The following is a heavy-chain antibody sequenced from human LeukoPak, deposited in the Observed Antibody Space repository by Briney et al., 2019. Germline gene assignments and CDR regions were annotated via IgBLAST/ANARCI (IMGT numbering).Heavy chain of an antibody. CDR1: GFTFSSYA. D-gene: IGHD1-20*01. J-gene: IGHJ6*02. V-gene: IGHV3-30-3*01. Sequence: PGGSLRLSCAASGFTFSSYAMHWVRQAPGKGLEWVAVISYDGSNKYYADSVKGRFTISRDNSKNTLYLQMNSLRAEDTAVYYCARDLRVTGSMVDYYYGMDVWGQGTTVTVSS. CDR3: ARDLRVTGSMVDYYYGMDV. CDR2: ISYDGSNK.